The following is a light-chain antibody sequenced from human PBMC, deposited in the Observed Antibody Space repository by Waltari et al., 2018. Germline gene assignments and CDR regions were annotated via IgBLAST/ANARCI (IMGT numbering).Light chain of an antibody. CDR2: YDD. J-gene: IGLJ3*02. CDR3: ATWDNTLSGWV. V-gene: IGLV1-36*01. Sequence: QSVLTQPPSVSEAPRQRVAISCSGSRANIGNNAVTWYLQVPGKAPKLLIYYDDLLPSGVSDRFSGSRSGTSASLAISGLQSEDECDYYCATWDNTLSGWVFGGGTRLTVL. CDR1: RANIGNNA.